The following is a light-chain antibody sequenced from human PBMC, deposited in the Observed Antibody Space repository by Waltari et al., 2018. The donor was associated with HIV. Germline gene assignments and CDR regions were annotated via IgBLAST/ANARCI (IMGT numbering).Light chain of an antibody. CDR3: QQLDSYTQIS. CDR2: AAS. Sequence: DIQLTQSPPFLSASVGDRVTITCRSSQAINSYLAWYQQKPGKAPKLLIYAASTLQSGVPSRFSGSGSGTDFTLTISSLQPEDFATCYCQQLDSYTQISFGGGTKVEVK. V-gene: IGKV1-9*01. J-gene: IGKJ4*01. CDR1: QAINSY.